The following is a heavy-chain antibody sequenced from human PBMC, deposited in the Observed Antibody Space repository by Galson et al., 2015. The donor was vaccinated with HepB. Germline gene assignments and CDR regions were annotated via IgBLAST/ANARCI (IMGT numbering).Heavy chain of an antibody. CDR1: GYTLTELS. Sequence: SVKVSCKVSGYTLTELSMHWVRQAPGKGLEWMGGFDPEDGETIYAQKFQGRVTMTEDTSTDTTYMELSSLRSEDTAVYYCATSFRYSGSYYGDYWGQGTLVTVSS. D-gene: IGHD1-26*01. J-gene: IGHJ4*02. CDR2: FDPEDGET. CDR3: ATSFRYSGSYYGDY. V-gene: IGHV1-24*01.